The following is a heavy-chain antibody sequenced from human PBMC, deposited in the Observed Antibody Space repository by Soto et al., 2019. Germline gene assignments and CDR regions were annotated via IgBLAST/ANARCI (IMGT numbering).Heavy chain of an antibody. CDR2: FDPEDGET. Sequence: GSSVKVSCKVSGYTLTELSMHWVRQSPDKGLEWMGGFDPEDGETIYAQKFQGRVTMTEDTSTDTAYMELSRLRSEDTAVYYCATGADTAMASNDAFDIWGQGTMVTVSS. CDR3: ATGADTAMASNDAFDI. V-gene: IGHV1-24*01. J-gene: IGHJ3*02. CDR1: GYTLTELS. D-gene: IGHD5-18*01.